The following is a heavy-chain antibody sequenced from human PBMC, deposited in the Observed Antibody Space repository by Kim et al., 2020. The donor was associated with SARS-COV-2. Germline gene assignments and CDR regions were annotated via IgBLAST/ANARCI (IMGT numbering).Heavy chain of an antibody. CDR3: ARREEFSGYDGDYYFYGMDA. J-gene: IGHJ6*02. D-gene: IGHD5-12*01. CDR2: LYYNGGT. Sequence: SETLSLTCSVSGGSISVSNFFWVWFRQPPGKGLEWIASLYYNGGTYYNPSLKSRVTISGDTSKNQFSLTLSSVTAADTAVYYCARREEFSGYDGDYYFYGMDAWGQGTTVIVSS. V-gene: IGHV4-39*01. CDR1: GGSISVSNFF.